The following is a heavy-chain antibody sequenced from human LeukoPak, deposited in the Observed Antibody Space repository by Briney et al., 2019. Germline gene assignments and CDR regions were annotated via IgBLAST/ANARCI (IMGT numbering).Heavy chain of an antibody. V-gene: IGHV1-2*02. D-gene: IGHD3-22*01. CDR1: GYTFTGYY. CDR3: ARDRPTYYYDSSGYYYYYYGMDV. J-gene: IGHJ6*02. Sequence: ASVKVSCKASGYTFTGYYMHWVRQAPGQGLEWMGWINPNSGGTNYAQKLQGRVTMTTDTSTSTAYMELRSLRSDDTAVYYCARDRPTYYYDSSGYYYYYYGMDVWGQGTTVTVSS. CDR2: INPNSGGT.